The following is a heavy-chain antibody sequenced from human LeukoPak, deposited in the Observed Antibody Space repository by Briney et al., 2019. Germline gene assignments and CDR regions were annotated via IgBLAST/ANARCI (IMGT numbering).Heavy chain of an antibody. D-gene: IGHD5-12*01. Sequence: SQTLSLTCTVSGGSISSGSYYWSWIRQPAGKGLEWIGRIYTSGSTNYNPSLKSRVTISVDTSKNQFSLKLSSVTAADTAVYYCARKRVAHFDYWGQGTLVTVSS. CDR2: IYTSGST. V-gene: IGHV4-61*02. J-gene: IGHJ4*02. CDR1: GGSISSGSYY. CDR3: ARKRVAHFDY.